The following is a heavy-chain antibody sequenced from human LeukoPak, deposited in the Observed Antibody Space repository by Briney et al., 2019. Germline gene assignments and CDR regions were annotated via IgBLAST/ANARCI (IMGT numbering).Heavy chain of an antibody. CDR3: ARRDYYGDYVTLDY. Sequence: SGPTLVNPPQTLTLTCTFSGFSLRTSGVGVGWIRQPPGKALEWLSLIYWDDDKRYSPSLKSRLAITKDTSKNQVVLTMTNMDPVDTATYYCARRDYYGDYVTLDYWGQGTLVTVSS. CDR2: IYWDDDK. J-gene: IGHJ4*02. CDR1: GFSLRTSGVG. V-gene: IGHV2-5*02. D-gene: IGHD4-17*01.